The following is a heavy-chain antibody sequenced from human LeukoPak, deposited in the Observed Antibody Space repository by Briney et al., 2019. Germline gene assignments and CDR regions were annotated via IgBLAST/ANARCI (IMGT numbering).Heavy chain of an antibody. V-gene: IGHV3-9*03. J-gene: IGHJ3*02. CDR2: ISWNSGSI. D-gene: IGHD4-17*01. CDR3: AKDMDDRTVTTTAFDI. Sequence: GGSLRLSCAASGFTFDDYAMHWVRQAPGKGLEWVSGISWNSGSIGYADSVKGRFTISRDNAENSLYLQMNSLRAEDMALYYCAKDMDDRTVTTTAFDIWGQGTMVTVSS. CDR1: GFTFDDYA.